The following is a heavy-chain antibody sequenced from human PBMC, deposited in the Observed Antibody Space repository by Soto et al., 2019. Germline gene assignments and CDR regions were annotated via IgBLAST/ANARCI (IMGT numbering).Heavy chain of an antibody. D-gene: IGHD2-15*01. Sequence: SETLSLTCTVSGGSISYYYWSWIRQPPGTGLEWIGYRYYSGGSNYNPSLNSRVTISVDTSKNQFSLKLTSVTAADTAVYHCAIGGYCNGSACRGAFYYFQYCMDVWGQGTTVTVSS. CDR2: RYYSGGS. V-gene: IGHV4-59*01. CDR1: GGSISYYY. CDR3: AIGGYCNGSACRGAFYYFQYCMDV. J-gene: IGHJ6*02.